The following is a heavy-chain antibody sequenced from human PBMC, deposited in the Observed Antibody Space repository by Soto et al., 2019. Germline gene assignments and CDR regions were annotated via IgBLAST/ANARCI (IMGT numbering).Heavy chain of an antibody. Sequence: SETLSLTCTVSGGSVSSGSYYWSWIRQPPGKGLEWIGYIYYSGSTNYNPSLKSRVTISVDTSKNQFSLKLSSVTAADTAVYYCARAIRPAAIVSWFDPWGQGTLVTVSS. V-gene: IGHV4-61*01. CDR3: ARAIRPAAIVSWFDP. CDR1: GGSVSSGSYY. D-gene: IGHD2-2*02. CDR2: IYYSGST. J-gene: IGHJ5*02.